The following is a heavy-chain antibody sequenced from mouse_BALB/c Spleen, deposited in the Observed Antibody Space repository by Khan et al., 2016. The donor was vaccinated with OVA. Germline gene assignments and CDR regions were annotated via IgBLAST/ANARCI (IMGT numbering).Heavy chain of an antibody. CDR2: LSYSGRT. V-gene: IGHV3-2*02. J-gene: IGHJ2*01. Sequence: EVQLQESGPGLVNPSQSLSLTCTVTGYSITSDYAWNWIRQFPGNKLEWMGYLSYSGRTNYNPSLKSRISITRDTSKNQVFLQLNSVTTEDTATYFCARSVTITTVVATDFDYWGQGTTLTVSS. CDR1: GYSITSDYA. D-gene: IGHD1-1*01. CDR3: ARSVTITTVVATDFDY.